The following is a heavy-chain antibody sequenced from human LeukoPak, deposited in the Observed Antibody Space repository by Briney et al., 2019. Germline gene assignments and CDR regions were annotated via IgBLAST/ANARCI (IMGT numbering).Heavy chain of an antibody. CDR1: GFTVSSNY. J-gene: IGHJ3*02. CDR2: IYSGGST. D-gene: IGHD1-26*01. CDR3: ARDSIVGARDALDI. Sequence: GGSLRLSCAASGFTVSSNYMSWVRQAPGKGLEWVSVIYSGGSTYYADSVKGRFTISRDNSKNALYLQMNSLRAEDTAVYYCARDSIVGARDALDIWGQGTMVTVSS. V-gene: IGHV3-66*02.